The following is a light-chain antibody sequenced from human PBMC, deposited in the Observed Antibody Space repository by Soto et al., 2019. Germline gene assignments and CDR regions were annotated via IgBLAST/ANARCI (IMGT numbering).Light chain of an antibody. Sequence: EIVLTQSPGTLSLSPGERATLSCRASQSVSSSYLAWYQQKPGQAPRLLIFGASRRATGIPDRFSGSGSGTNFTLTIRRLEPEDFAVYYCQQYGKLPRTFGQGTKVDIK. V-gene: IGKV3-20*01. CDR2: GAS. CDR1: QSVSSSY. J-gene: IGKJ1*01. CDR3: QQYGKLPRT.